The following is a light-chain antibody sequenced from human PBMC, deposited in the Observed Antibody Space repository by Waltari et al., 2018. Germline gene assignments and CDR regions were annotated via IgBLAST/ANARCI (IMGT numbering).Light chain of an antibody. CDR1: SSDVGAYNY. V-gene: IGLV2-11*01. CDR2: DVN. Sequence: QSALTQPPSVSRSPGQSVTISCTGTSSDVGAYNYVSWYQQHPGKAPKVMIYDVNKRPAGVPDRFSGSKSGNTASLTISGLQAEDEADYYCCSYAGTYSLVFGGGTKLTVL. CDR3: CSYAGTYSLV. J-gene: IGLJ3*02.